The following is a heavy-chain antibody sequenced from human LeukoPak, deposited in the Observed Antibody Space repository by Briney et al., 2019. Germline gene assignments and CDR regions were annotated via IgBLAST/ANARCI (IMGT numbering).Heavy chain of an antibody. CDR3: ARRGYSSGLNWFDP. V-gene: IGHV4-34*01. D-gene: IGHD6-19*01. CDR1: GGSFSGYY. Sequence: PSETLSLTCAVYGGSFSGYYWSWIRQPPGKGLEWIGEINHSGSTYYNPSLKSRVTISVDTSKNQFSLKLSSVTAADTAVYYCARRGYSSGLNWFDPWGQGTLVTVSS. J-gene: IGHJ5*02. CDR2: INHSGST.